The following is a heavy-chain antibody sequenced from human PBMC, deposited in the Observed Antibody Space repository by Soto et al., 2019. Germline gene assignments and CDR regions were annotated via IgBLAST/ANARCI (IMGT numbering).Heavy chain of an antibody. V-gene: IGHV3-23*01. D-gene: IGHD2-2*01. J-gene: IGHJ6*02. CDR1: GFTFSDYA. CDR3: ARDRRPSIYSGLAV. Sequence: PGGSLRLSCAASGFTFSDYAMSWVRQAPGKGLEWVSAIDGSSATTNYADSVKGRFTITRDNSKNTLFLHMSGLRADAQAALYCARDRRPSIYSGLAVWGQGTTVTVSS. CDR2: IDGSSATT.